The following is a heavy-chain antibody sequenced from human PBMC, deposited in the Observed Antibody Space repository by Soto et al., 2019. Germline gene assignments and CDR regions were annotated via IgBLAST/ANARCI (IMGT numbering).Heavy chain of an antibody. CDR1: GGSISSYY. CDR2: IYYSGST. J-gene: IGHJ4*02. Sequence: SETLSLTCTVSGGSISSYYWSWIRQPPGKGLERIGYIYYSGSTNYNPSLKSRVTISVDTSKNQFSLKLSSVTAADTAVYYCARTLYSYGPRFDYWGQGTLVTVSS. CDR3: ARTLYSYGPRFDY. D-gene: IGHD5-18*01. V-gene: IGHV4-59*01.